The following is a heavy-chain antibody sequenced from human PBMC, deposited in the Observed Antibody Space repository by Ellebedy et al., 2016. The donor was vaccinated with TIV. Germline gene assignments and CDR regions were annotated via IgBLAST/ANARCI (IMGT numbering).Heavy chain of an antibody. J-gene: IGHJ4*02. CDR1: GFTFGSYL. CDR2: ISYDGTNK. CDR3: ARSTRGYGLAY. D-gene: IGHD5-18*01. Sequence: GESLKISCAASGFTFGSYLMHWVRQAPGKGLEWVAAISYDGTNKYYADSVKGRYTISRDNSRNTLYLQMTSLRDEDTTIYYCARSTRGYGLAYWGQGTLATVSS. V-gene: IGHV3-30-3*01.